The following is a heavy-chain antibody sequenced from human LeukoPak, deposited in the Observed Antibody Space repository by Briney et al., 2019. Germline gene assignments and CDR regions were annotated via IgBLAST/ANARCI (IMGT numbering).Heavy chain of an antibody. J-gene: IGHJ4*02. CDR2: IKQDGSEK. Sequence: GESLKISCAASGFTFSSYWMSWVRQAPGKGLEWVANIKQDGSEKYYVDSVKGRFTISRDNAKNSLYLQMNSLRAEDTAVYYCARVRGFMTTVTTPEGYYFDYWGQGTLVTVSS. CDR3: ARVRGFMTTVTTPEGYYFDY. V-gene: IGHV3-7*01. D-gene: IGHD4-17*01. CDR1: GFTFSSYW.